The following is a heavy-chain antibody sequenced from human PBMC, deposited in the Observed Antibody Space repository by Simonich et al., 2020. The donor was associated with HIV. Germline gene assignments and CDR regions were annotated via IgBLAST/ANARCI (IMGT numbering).Heavy chain of an antibody. Sequence: EVQLVESGGGLVKPGGSLRLSCAASGFMFSSYTMNWVRQAPGKGPWWVSAISDSSSSRFYADSVKGRFTISRDNAKNSLYLQMSSLRAEDTAVYYCVRGDDRGYWGQGTLVTVSS. CDR3: VRGDDRGY. CDR2: ISDSSSSR. D-gene: IGHD3-22*01. J-gene: IGHJ4*02. CDR1: GFMFSSYT. V-gene: IGHV3-21*01.